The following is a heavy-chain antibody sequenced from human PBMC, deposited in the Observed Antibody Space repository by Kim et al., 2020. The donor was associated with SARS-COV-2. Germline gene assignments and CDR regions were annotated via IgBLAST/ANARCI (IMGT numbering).Heavy chain of an antibody. J-gene: IGHJ6*03. Sequence: NYAQKFQGRVTMTRDTSISTAYMELSRLRSDDTAVYYCASLAGYYYYMDVWGKGTTVTVSS. CDR3: ASLAGYYYYMDV. V-gene: IGHV1-2*02.